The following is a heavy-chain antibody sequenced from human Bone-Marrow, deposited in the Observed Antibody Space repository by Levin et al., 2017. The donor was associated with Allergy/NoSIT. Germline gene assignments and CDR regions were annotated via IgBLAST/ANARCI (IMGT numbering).Heavy chain of an antibody. J-gene: IGHJ3*02. D-gene: IGHD2-8*01. CDR1: GFSLSTSGVG. Sequence: SGPTLVKPTQTLTLTCTFSGFSLSTSGVGVGWIRQPPGKALEWLALIYWNDDKRYSPSLKSRLTITKDTSKNQVVLTMTNMDPVDTATYYCAHRIGYCTNGVCFNDAFDIWGQGTMVTVSS. CDR3: AHRIGYCTNGVCFNDAFDI. CDR2: IYWNDDK. V-gene: IGHV2-5*01.